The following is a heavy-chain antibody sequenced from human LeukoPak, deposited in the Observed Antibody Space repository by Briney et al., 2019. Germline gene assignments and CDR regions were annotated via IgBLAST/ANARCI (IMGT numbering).Heavy chain of an antibody. CDR3: ARAYYDFWSGYYRNYYYMDV. V-gene: IGHV1-18*01. Sequence: ASVKVSCKASGYTFTSYGISWVRQAPGQGLEWMGWISAYNGNTNYAQKLQGRVTMTTDTSTSTAYMELRSLRSDDTAVYYCARAYYDFWSGYYRNYYYMDVWGKGTTVTVSS. D-gene: IGHD3-3*01. CDR2: ISAYNGNT. CDR1: GYTFTSYG. J-gene: IGHJ6*03.